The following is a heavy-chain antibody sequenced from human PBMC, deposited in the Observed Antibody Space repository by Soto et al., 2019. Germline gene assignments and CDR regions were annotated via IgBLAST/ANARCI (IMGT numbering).Heavy chain of an antibody. V-gene: IGHV3-48*01. J-gene: IGHJ6*02. CDR2: ISSSSSTI. CDR1: GFTFSSYN. CDR3: AREGKDGPRASRGLDV. Sequence: EVQLVESGGGLVQPGGSLRLSCAASGFTFSSYNMNWVRQAPGKGLEGVSDISSSSSTIHYADSVKGRFIISRDNAKNSLYLQMNSLRAEDTAVYYCAREGKDGPRASRGLDVWGQGTTVTVSS.